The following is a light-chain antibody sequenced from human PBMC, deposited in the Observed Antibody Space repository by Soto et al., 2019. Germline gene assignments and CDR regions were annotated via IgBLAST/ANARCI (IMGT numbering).Light chain of an antibody. CDR2: ATS. CDR3: QQYGSSPKT. CDR1: QSISSNF. V-gene: IGKV3-20*01. Sequence: EIVLTQSPGTLSLSPWQRATLSCRASQSISSNFLAWYQQKPGQAPRLLIYATSSRATGIPGRFSGSGSGTDFTLTISRLEPEDFAVYYCQQYGSSPKTFGQGTKVDIK. J-gene: IGKJ1*01.